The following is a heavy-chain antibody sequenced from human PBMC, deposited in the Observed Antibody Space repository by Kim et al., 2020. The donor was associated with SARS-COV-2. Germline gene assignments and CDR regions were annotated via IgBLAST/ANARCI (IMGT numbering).Heavy chain of an antibody. V-gene: IGHV3-30*04. D-gene: IGHD3-10*01. CDR3: ARVGITMVRGVPYYYGMDV. J-gene: IGHJ6*02. CDR1: GFTFSSYA. CDR2: ISYDGSNK. Sequence: GGSLRLSCAASGFTFSSYAMHWVRQAPGKGLEWVAVISYDGSNKYYADSVKGRFTISRDNSKNTLYLQMNSLRAEDTAVYYCARVGITMVRGVPYYYGMDVWGQGTTVTVSS.